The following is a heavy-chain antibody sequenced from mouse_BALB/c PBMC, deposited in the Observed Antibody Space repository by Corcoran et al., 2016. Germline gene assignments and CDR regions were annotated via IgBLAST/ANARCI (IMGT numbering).Heavy chain of an antibody. CDR3: ARWGITSFDY. Sequence: EVLLQQSGPELVKPGASVKITCKASGYTFTDYNMDWVKPSHGKSLAWIGDINPRSGGTIYNQTFKGKATLTLDKSSSTAYMELRSLTSEDTAVYYCARWGITSFDYWGQGTTVTVSS. CDR1: GYTFTDYN. CDR2: INPRSGGT. V-gene: IGHV1-18*01. J-gene: IGHJ2*01. D-gene: IGHD1-1*01.